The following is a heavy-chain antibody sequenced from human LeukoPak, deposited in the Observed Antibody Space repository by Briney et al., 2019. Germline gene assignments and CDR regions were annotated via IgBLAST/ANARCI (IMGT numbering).Heavy chain of an antibody. Sequence: GASVKVSCKASGGTFISYAISWVRQAPGQGLEWMGGIIPIFGTANYAQKFQGRVTITTDESTSTAYMELSSLRSEDTAVYYCASSRCSGGSCYRFDYWGQGTLVTVSS. V-gene: IGHV1-69*05. CDR3: ASSRCSGGSCYRFDY. D-gene: IGHD2-15*01. CDR1: GGTFISYA. CDR2: IIPIFGTA. J-gene: IGHJ4*02.